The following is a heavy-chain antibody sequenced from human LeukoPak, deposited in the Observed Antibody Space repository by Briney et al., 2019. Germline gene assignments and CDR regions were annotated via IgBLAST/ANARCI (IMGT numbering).Heavy chain of an antibody. D-gene: IGHD3-16*01. Sequence: GGSLRLSCAASGFTVSSNYMSWVRQAPGKGLEWVSVIYSGGSTYYADSVKGRFTISRDNSKNTLYLQMNSLRAEDTAVYYCARAPMWDYVWGSLYYWGQGTLVTVSS. CDR3: ARAPMWDYVWGSLYY. V-gene: IGHV3-53*01. CDR2: IYSGGST. CDR1: GFTVSSNY. J-gene: IGHJ4*02.